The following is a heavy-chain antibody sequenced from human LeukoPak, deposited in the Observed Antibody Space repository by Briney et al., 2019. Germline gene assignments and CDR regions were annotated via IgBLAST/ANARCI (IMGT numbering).Heavy chain of an antibody. Sequence: GGSLRLSCAASGFTFSSYAMSWVRQAPGKGLEWVSAVSGSGGSTYYADSVKGRFTISRDNSKNTLYLQMNSLRAEDTAVYYCAKDSSSWYYYFDYWGQGTLVTVSS. CDR2: VSGSGGST. J-gene: IGHJ4*02. V-gene: IGHV3-23*01. D-gene: IGHD6-13*01. CDR1: GFTFSSYA. CDR3: AKDSSSWYYYFDY.